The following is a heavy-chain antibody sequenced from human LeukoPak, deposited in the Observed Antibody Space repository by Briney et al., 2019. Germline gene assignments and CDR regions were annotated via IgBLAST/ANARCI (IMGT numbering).Heavy chain of an antibody. CDR3: ARGCTNGVCYLPVDY. CDR1: GGTFISYA. J-gene: IGHJ4*02. Sequence: ASVKVSCKASGGTFISYASSWVRQAPGQVLEWMGGIIPIFGTANYAQKFQGRVTITADESTSTAYMELSSLRSEDTAVYYCARGCTNGVCYLPVDYWGQGTLVTVSS. V-gene: IGHV1-69*13. CDR2: IIPIFGTA. D-gene: IGHD2-8*01.